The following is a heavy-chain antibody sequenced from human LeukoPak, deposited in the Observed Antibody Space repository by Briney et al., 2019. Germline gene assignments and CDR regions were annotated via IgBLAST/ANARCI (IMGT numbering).Heavy chain of an antibody. D-gene: IGHD3-10*01. V-gene: IGHV3-30*04. CDR2: ISYDGSNK. CDR3: ARESGSGSYRVVDY. CDR1: GFTFSSYA. J-gene: IGHJ4*02. Sequence: GGSLRLSCAASGFTFSSYAMHWVRQAPGKGLEWVAVISYDGSNKYYADSVKGRFTISRDNSKNTLYLQMNSLRAEDTAVYYCARESGSGSYRVVDYWGQGTLVTVSS.